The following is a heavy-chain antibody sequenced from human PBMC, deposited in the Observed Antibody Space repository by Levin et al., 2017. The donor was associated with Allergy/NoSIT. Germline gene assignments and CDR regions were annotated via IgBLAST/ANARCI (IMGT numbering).Heavy chain of an antibody. Sequence: GESLKISCAVSGFTVSDHYMSLLRPAPGKGLEWVSIIYSGCSTYYADSVQGRFTISRDHSKNTLSLQMNSLRVEDTAVYYCASVSRASWRAFDIWGQGTMVTVSS. J-gene: IGHJ3*02. V-gene: IGHV3-53*01. D-gene: IGHD2-2*01. CDR1: GFTVSDHY. CDR2: IYSGCST. CDR3: ASVSRASWRAFDI.